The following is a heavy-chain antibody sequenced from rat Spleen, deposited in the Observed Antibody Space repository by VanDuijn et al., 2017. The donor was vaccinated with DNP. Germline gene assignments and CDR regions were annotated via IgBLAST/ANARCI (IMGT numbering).Heavy chain of an antibody. CDR1: GFTFSDYA. J-gene: IGHJ2*01. CDR3: ATGGGDY. Sequence: EVQLVESGGGLVQPGNSLKLSCAASGFTFSDYAMAWVRQSPKKGLEWVATIIYDGSSTYYRDSVKGRFTISRDNAKSTLYLQMDSLRSEDTATYYCATGGGDYWGQGVMVTVSS. V-gene: IGHV5S10*01. CDR2: IIYDGSST.